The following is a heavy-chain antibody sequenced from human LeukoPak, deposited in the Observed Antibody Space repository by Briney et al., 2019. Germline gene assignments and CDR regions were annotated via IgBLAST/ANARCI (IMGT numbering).Heavy chain of an antibody. V-gene: IGHV3-74*01. CDR2: INSDGSST. CDR1: GFTFSSSW. D-gene: IGHD1-14*01. Sequence: GGSLRLSCAAPGFTFSSSWMHWVRQTPGKGLVWVSRINSDGSSTSYADSVKGRFTISRDNAKNTLSLQMNSLRAEGTAVYYCTRASRKEPDYWGQGTPVTVSS. J-gene: IGHJ4*02. CDR3: TRASRKEPDY.